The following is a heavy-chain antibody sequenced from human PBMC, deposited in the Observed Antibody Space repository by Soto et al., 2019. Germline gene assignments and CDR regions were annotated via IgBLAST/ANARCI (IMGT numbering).Heavy chain of an antibody. CDR3: ARDPNANAFDI. J-gene: IGHJ3*02. V-gene: IGHV4-34*01. CDR1: GASLSGYD. CDR2: ISQTGGT. Sequence: PSETLSLTCAVYGASLSGYDWSWVRQPPGKGLEWTGEISQTGGTNYDPSLKGRVSISIDTSKNQFSLRLSSVTAADTAIYYCARDPNANAFDIWGRGKMVTVS.